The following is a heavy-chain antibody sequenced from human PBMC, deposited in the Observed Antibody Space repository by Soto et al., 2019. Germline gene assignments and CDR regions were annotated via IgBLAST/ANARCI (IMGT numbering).Heavy chain of an antibody. D-gene: IGHD3-10*01. Sequence: EVKLMESGGALVQPGGSLRLSCAASGFTFGHSAITWVRQAPGKGLEWVSTISGRGDETFYSDSMKGRFTVSRDNSRNTASLQLNSLRVEDTAVYFCSRGGHLSAFGPWGQGTLVTVTS. CDR3: SRGGHLSAFGP. V-gene: IGHV3-23*01. J-gene: IGHJ5*02. CDR1: GFTFGHSA. CDR2: ISGRGDET.